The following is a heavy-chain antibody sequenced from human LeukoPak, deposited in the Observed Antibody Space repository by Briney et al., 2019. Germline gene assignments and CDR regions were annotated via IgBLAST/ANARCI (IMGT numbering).Heavy chain of an antibody. CDR2: INPNSGGT. J-gene: IGHJ5*02. CDR3: ARDYLDYDFWSGYYGNWFDP. Sequence: GASVKVSCKASGYTFTGYYMHWVRQAPGQGLEWMGRINPNSGGTNYAQKFQGRGTMTRDTSISTAYMELSRLRSDDTAVYYCARDYLDYDFWSGYYGNWFDPWGQGTLVTVSS. D-gene: IGHD3-3*01. V-gene: IGHV1-2*06. CDR1: GYTFTGYY.